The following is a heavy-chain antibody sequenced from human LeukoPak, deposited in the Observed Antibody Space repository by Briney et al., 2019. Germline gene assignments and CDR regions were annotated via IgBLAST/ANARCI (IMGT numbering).Heavy chain of an antibody. V-gene: IGHV3-23*01. Sequence: GGSLRLSCAASGFIFSSYAMSWVRQAPGKGLEWVSAISGSGSSTYYADSVKGRLTISRDNSKNTLYLQMNSLRAEDTAVYYCARAPTDDYGDYSFDYWGQGTLVTVSS. D-gene: IGHD4-17*01. CDR1: GFIFSSYA. CDR3: ARAPTDDYGDYSFDY. CDR2: ISGSGSST. J-gene: IGHJ4*02.